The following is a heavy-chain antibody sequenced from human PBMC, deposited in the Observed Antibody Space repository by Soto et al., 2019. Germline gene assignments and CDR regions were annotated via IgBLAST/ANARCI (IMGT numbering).Heavy chain of an antibody. J-gene: IGHJ6*03. CDR3: ARGSSSPNYYYYYMDA. CDR2: IYYSGST. CDR1: GGSISSSSYY. Sequence: SETLSLTCTVSGGSISSSSYYWGWIRQPPGKGLEWIGSIYYSGSTYYNPSLKSRVTISVDTSKNQFSLKLSSVTAADTAVYYCARGSSSPNYYYYYMDAWGKGTTVTVSS. D-gene: IGHD6-6*01. V-gene: IGHV4-39*01.